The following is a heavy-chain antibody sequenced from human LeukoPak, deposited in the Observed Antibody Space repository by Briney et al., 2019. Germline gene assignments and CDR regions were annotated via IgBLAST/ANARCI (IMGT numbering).Heavy chain of an antibody. CDR3: ASNTGTVFDY. CDR2: VYYTGST. Sequence: SETQSLTCTVSGDFITAYYWSWIRQPPGKGLEWIGYVYYTGSTEYNPSLRSRVTISLDLSKHQFSLNLTSVTAADTAVYHCASNTGTVFDYWGQGALVTVSS. D-gene: IGHD7-27*01. V-gene: IGHV4-59*01. CDR1: GDFITAYY. J-gene: IGHJ4*02.